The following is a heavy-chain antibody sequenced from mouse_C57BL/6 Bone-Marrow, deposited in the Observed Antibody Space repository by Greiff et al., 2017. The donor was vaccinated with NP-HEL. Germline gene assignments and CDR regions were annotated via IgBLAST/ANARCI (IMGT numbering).Heavy chain of an antibody. CDR1: GYSFTGYY. Sequence: VEPGASVKISCKASGYSFTGYYMNWVKQSPEKSLEWIGEINPSTGGTTYNQKFKAKATLTVDKSSSTAYMQLKSLTSEDSAVYYCARAYYFDYWGQGTTLTVSS. J-gene: IGHJ2*01. V-gene: IGHV1-42*01. CDR2: INPSTGGT. CDR3: ARAYYFDY.